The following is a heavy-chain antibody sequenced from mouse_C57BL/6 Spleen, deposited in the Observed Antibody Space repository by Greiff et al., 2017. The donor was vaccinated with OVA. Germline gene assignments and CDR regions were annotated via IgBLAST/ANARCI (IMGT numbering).Heavy chain of an antibody. CDR3: ARGAAGHIDF. CDR1: GYTFTSYW. Sequence: QVQLQQPGAELVMPGASVKLSCKASGYTFTSYWMHWVKQRPGQGLEWIGEIDPSDSYTNYNQKFKGKSTLTVDKSSSTAYMQLSSLTSEDSAVYYCARGAAGHIDFWGTGTTVTVSS. J-gene: IGHJ1*03. V-gene: IGHV1-69*01. CDR2: IDPSDSYT. D-gene: IGHD3-1*01.